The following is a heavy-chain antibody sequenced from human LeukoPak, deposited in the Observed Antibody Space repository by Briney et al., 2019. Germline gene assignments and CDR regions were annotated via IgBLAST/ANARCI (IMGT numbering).Heavy chain of an antibody. CDR1: GFTFNDYG. D-gene: IGHD2-2*01. CDR3: AKGGTRGPAAYYFDN. CDR2: IASDGRDK. V-gene: IGHV3-30*18. J-gene: IGHJ4*02. Sequence: GGSLRLSCAASGFTFNDYGIHWVRQAPGKGLEWVTVIASDGRDKKYGDSVKGRFTISRDNSKNTVYLQMNSLRPEDTAVYYCAKGGTRGPAAYYFDNWGQGTLVTVSS.